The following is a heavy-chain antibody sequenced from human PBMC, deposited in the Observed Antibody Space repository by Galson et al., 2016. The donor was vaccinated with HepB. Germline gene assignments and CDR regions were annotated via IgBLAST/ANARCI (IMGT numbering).Heavy chain of an antibody. Sequence: SETLSLTCAVYGGSFSGYYWSWIRQPPGKGLEWIGKINHGGSTNYNPSLKSRVTMSVDTSKNQFSLRLSSVTVAATAVFYCARAGDFFDGSAYSPDAFDVWGQGTVVTVSS. CDR3: ARAGDFFDGSAYSPDAFDV. CDR2: INHGGST. D-gene: IGHD3-22*01. J-gene: IGHJ3*01. V-gene: IGHV4-34*01. CDR1: GGSFSGYY.